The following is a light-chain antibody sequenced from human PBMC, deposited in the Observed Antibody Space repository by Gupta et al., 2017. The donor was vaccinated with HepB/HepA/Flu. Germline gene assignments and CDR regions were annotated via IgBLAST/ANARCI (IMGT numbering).Light chain of an antibody. CDR2: GAS. CDR3: QQSADSPPT. V-gene: IGKV3-20*01. Sequence: EIVLTQSPGTLSLSQGDRATLSCRASLSVSSTYLAWYQQKPGQAPRLLIYGASASATGIPDRFSGSGSGTDFTLSISSLESEDFAVYYCQQSADSPPTFGQETKVGIE. CDR1: LSVSSTY. J-gene: IGKJ1*01.